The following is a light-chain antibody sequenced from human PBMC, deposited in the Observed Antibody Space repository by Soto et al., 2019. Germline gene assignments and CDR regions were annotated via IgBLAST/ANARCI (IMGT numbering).Light chain of an antibody. V-gene: IGKV1-39*01. Sequence: DIQMTQSPSSLSASVGDRVTITCRASQSISTYLNWYQRKPGKAPNLLIYAASSLQSGVPSRFSGSGSGTDCTLTISSLQPEDFATYYCQQSYSTPRTFGPGTKVDI. CDR2: AAS. CDR1: QSISTY. CDR3: QQSYSTPRT. J-gene: IGKJ3*01.